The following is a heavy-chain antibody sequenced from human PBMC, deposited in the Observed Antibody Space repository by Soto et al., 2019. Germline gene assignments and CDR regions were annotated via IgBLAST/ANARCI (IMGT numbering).Heavy chain of an antibody. D-gene: IGHD3-3*01. CDR1: GFTFSSYA. J-gene: IGHJ6*02. CDR2: ISYDGSNK. V-gene: IGHV3-30-3*01. Sequence: PGGSLRLSCAASGFTFSSYAMHWVRQAPGKGLEWVAVISYDGSNKYYADSVKGRFTISRDNSKNTLYLQMNSLRAEDTAVYYCARLGDRYYDFWSGYQGYGMDVWGQGTTVTVSS. CDR3: ARLGDRYYDFWSGYQGYGMDV.